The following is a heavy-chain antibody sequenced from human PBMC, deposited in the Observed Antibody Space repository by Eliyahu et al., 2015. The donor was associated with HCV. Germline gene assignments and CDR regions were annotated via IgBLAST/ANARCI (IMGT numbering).Heavy chain of an antibody. Sequence: QVQLVQSGAEVKKPGASVKVSCKASGYTFTGXYMHXVRQAPGQGLEWMGWINPNSGGTNYAQKFQGRVTMTRDTSISTAYMELSRLRSDDTAVYYCARARQHDYGDYRGWFDPWGQGTLVTVSS. CDR3: ARARQHDYGDYRGWFDP. D-gene: IGHD4-17*01. CDR2: INPNSGGT. J-gene: IGHJ5*02. V-gene: IGHV1-2*02. CDR1: GYTFTGXY.